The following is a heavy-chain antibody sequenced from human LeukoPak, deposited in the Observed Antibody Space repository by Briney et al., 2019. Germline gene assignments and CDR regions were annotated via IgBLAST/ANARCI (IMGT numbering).Heavy chain of an antibody. CDR1: GDSITSYY. Sequence: SETLSLTCTVSGDSITSYYWSWIRQPAGKGLEWIGRFYTSGSTKYNPSLKSRVTMSVDTSKNQFSLKLSSVTAADTAIYYCARRNDYADLSSWGQGTLVTVSS. J-gene: IGHJ5*02. D-gene: IGHD4-17*01. CDR2: FYTSGST. V-gene: IGHV4-4*07. CDR3: ARRNDYADLSS.